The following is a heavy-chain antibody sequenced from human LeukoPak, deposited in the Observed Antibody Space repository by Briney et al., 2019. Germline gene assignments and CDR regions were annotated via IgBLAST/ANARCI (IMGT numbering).Heavy chain of an antibody. CDR3: ARHYFYDRSAYYVFDY. Sequence: SETLSLTCAVYGGSFGGDNWSWIRQPPGKGLEWIGEISQSGSTNYNPSLQSRVSISVDTSKNQFSLKLSSVTAADTAVYFCARHYFYDRSAYYVFDYWGQGTLVTVSS. CDR1: GGSFGGDN. J-gene: IGHJ4*02. CDR2: ISQSGST. D-gene: IGHD3-22*01. V-gene: IGHV4-34*01.